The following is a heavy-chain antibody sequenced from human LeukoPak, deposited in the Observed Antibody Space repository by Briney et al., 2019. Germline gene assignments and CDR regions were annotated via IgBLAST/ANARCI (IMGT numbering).Heavy chain of an antibody. Sequence: SGGSLRLSCAASGFTFSSYGIHWVRQAPGKGLEWVAVISYDGTNKYYADSVKGRFTISRDNSKNALSLQMNSLRAEDTAMYYCAKERELQTWIQPQSVDYWGQGTLVTVSS. V-gene: IGHV3-30*18. J-gene: IGHJ4*02. CDR3: AKERELQTWIQPQSVDY. CDR1: GFTFSSYG. D-gene: IGHD5-18*01. CDR2: ISYDGTNK.